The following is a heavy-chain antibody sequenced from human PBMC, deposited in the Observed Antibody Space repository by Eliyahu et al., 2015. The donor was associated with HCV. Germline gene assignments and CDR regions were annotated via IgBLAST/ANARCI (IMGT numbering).Heavy chain of an antibody. CDR3: ARDGKPYCGGDCYSFGFFDY. D-gene: IGHD2-21*02. CDR2: IKQDGSEK. CDR1: GFTFXXXW. V-gene: IGHV3-7*01. J-gene: IGHJ4*02. Sequence: EVQLVESGGGLVQPGGSLRLXCAAXGFTFXXXWXSWVRQAPGKGLEWVANIKQDGSEKYYVDSVKGRFTISRDNAKNSLYLQMNSLRAEDTAVYYCARDGKPYCGGDCYSFGFFDYWGQGTLVTVSS.